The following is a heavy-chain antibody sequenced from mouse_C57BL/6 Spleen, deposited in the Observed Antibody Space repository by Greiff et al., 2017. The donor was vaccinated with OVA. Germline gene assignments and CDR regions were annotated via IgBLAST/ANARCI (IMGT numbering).Heavy chain of an antibody. Sequence: QVQLQQSGPELVKPGASVKLSCKASGYAFRSSWMNWVKPRPGKGLEWIGRIYPGDGDTTYNGTFKGKATLTADKSSSTAYMQLSSLTSEDSAVYFGAREIITTVVAFDYGGQGTTLTVSS. J-gene: IGHJ2*01. D-gene: IGHD1-1*01. CDR2: IYPGDGDT. CDR3: AREIITTVVAFDY. CDR1: GYAFRSSW. V-gene: IGHV1-82*01.